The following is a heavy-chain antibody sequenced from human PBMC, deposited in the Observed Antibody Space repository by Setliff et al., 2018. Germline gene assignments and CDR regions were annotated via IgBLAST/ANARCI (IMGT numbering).Heavy chain of an antibody. CDR1: GGSINNYY. CDR2: IYTSGST. D-gene: IGHD1-26*01. V-gene: IGHV4-4*07. CDR3: ATRKSSGRLYYMDV. Sequence: SETLSLTCTVSGGSINNYYWSWIRQPAGKGLEWIGSIYTSGSTLYNPSLKSRVTISGDTSKNQVSLRLSSVTAADTAVYYCATRKSSGRLYYMDVWGKGTTVTVSS. J-gene: IGHJ6*03.